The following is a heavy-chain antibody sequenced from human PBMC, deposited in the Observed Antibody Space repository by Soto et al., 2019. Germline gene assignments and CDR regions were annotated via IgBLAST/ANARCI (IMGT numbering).Heavy chain of an antibody. D-gene: IGHD3-10*01. CDR1: GYTFSDFA. CDR3: ARWSHYGSGTYP. CDR2: INGNGGTT. Sequence: EVQLVESGGTLVQPGGSLRLSCAACGYTFSDFAIHWVRQTPGKRLEYVSAINGNGGTTYYGDSVKGRFTISRDNSKNTAYLQMGSLRVEDTAVYYCARWSHYGSGTYPWGQGTLVTVS. V-gene: IGHV3-64*07. J-gene: IGHJ3*01.